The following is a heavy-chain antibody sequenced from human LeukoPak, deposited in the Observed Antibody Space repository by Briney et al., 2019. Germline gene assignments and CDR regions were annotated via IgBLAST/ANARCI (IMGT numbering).Heavy chain of an antibody. D-gene: IGHD6-13*01. V-gene: IGHV3-30*04. CDR3: ARGAYSRPFDY. CDR2: ISYDGSNK. J-gene: IGHJ4*02. Sequence: GRSLRLSCAASGFTFSSYAMHWVRRAPGKGLEWVAVISYDGSNKYYAGSVKGRFTISRDNSKNTLYLQMNSLRAEDTAVYYCARGAYSRPFDYWGQGTLVTVSS. CDR1: GFTFSSYA.